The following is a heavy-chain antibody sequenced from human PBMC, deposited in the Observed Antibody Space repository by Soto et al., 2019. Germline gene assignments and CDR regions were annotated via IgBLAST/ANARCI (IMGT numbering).Heavy chain of an antibody. D-gene: IGHD4-4*01. Sequence: QVQLVQSGAEVKKPGSSVKVSCKASGGTFSSYAISWVRQAPGQGLEWMGGIIPIFGTANYAQKFQGRVNITADKSTSTAYMELSSLRSEDTAVYYCARGPTVTYYYYYGMDVWGQGTTVTVSS. J-gene: IGHJ6*02. V-gene: IGHV1-69*06. CDR1: GGTFSSYA. CDR3: ARGPTVTYYYYYGMDV. CDR2: IIPIFGTA.